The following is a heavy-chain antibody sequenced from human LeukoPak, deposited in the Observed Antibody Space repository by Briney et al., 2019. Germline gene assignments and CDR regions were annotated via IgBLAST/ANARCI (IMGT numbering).Heavy chain of an antibody. CDR3: ASELRFLEWFRGLDY. J-gene: IGHJ4*02. D-gene: IGHD3-3*01. Sequence: ASVKVSCKASGYTFTSYGISWVRQAPGQGLEWMGWISAYNGNTNYAQKLQGRVTMTTDTSTSTAYMELRSLRSDDTAVYYCASELRFLEWFRGLDYWGQGTLVTVSS. CDR2: ISAYNGNT. V-gene: IGHV1-18*01. CDR1: GYTFTSYG.